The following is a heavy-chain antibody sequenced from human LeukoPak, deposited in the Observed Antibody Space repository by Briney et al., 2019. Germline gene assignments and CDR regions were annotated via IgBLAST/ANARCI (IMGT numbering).Heavy chain of an antibody. CDR3: ARGSKDRYPDY. J-gene: IGHJ4*02. CDR1: EFTVSSNY. CDR2: THSGGST. Sequence: QPRGSLRLSCAASEFTVSSNYMSWVRQAPGKGLEWVSVTHSGGSTYYADSVKGRFTISRDNSKNTLYLQMNSLRAEDTAVYYCARGSKDRYPDYWGQGTLVTVSS. V-gene: IGHV3-53*01. D-gene: IGHD2-15*01.